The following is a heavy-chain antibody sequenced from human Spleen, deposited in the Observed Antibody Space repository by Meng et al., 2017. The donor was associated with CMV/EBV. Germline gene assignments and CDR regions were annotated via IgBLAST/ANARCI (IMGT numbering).Heavy chain of an antibody. D-gene: IGHD6-19*01. CDR3: AHQAVAGTRGWFDP. CDR2: INPNSGGT. Sequence: QVQLVQAGAEVKKPGASVKVSCKASGYTFTGYYMHWVRQAPGQGLEWMGRINPNSGGTNYAQKFQGRVTMTRDTSISTAYMELSRLRSDDTAVYYCAHQAVAGTRGWFDPWGQGTLVTVSS. CDR1: GYTFTGYY. V-gene: IGHV1-2*06. J-gene: IGHJ5*02.